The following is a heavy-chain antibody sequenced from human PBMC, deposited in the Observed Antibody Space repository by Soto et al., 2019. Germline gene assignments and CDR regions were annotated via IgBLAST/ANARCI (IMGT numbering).Heavy chain of an antibody. CDR1: RHSIGNDY. CDR3: AKDSGYNYGYFRWCDP. J-gene: IGHJ5*02. D-gene: IGHD5-18*01. Sequence: SDTLSLTCTVCRHSIGNDYWSWMRQPPGRGLESIGHTFSSARTNYNQPLKRRATISVDTYKSQFYLKLSSVTAADTAVYYCAKDSGYNYGYFRWCDPWRQGTLVTVS. CDR2: TFSSART. V-gene: IGHV4-59*01.